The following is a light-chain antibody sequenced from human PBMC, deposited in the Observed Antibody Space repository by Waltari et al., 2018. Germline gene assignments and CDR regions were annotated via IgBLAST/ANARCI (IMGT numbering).Light chain of an antibody. CDR1: GGILASTY. CDR2: EDN. J-gene: IGLJ2*01. Sequence: FMLTQPHSVSASPGATVTISCTSSGGILASTYMQWYQQRAGSSPTIVIYEDNQRPSGVPDRFSGSVDSSSNSASLTISGLKTEDEADYYCHSYDSTNVVFGGGTKLTVL. V-gene: IGLV6-57*01. CDR3: HSYDSTNVV.